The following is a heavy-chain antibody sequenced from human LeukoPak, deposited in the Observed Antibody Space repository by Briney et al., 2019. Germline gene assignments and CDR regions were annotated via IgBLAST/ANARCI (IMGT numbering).Heavy chain of an antibody. CDR1: GFTFSSYW. J-gene: IGHJ4*02. CDR2: ISYDGSNK. V-gene: IGHV3-30-3*01. CDR3: ARDLDGSGSYYAYYFDY. D-gene: IGHD3-10*01. Sequence: GGSLRLSCAASGFTFSSYWMSWVRQAPGKGLEWVAVISYDGSNKYYADSVKGRFTISRDNSKNTLYLQMNSLRAEDTAVYYCARDLDGSGSYYAYYFDYWGQGTLVTVSS.